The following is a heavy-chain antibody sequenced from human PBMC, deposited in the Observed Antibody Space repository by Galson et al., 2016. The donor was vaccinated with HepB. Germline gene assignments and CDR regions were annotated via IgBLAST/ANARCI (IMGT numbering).Heavy chain of an antibody. V-gene: IGHV4-39*01. Sequence: ETLSLTCSVSGDSISSRAYHWGWIRQPPGKGLEWIGSIYYIGTTYYNPSLKSRVSISVDTSKSQFSLTLNSMTAADPAVYYCARQTYYDYVWGSYNSFDFWGQGTVVTVSS. J-gene: IGHJ4*02. D-gene: IGHD3-16*01. CDR1: GDSISSRAYH. CDR2: IYYIGTT. CDR3: ARQTYYDYVWGSYNSFDF.